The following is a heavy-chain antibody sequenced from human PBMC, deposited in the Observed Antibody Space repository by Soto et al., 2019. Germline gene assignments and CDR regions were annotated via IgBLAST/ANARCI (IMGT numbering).Heavy chain of an antibody. CDR1: GFTVSSNF. CDR3: ARVKSDSGGYYTFDR. V-gene: IGHV3-53*01. CDR2: LYSSGNT. J-gene: IGHJ5*02. Sequence: GGSLRLSCAVSGFTVSSNFMSWVRQAPGKGLEWVSVLYSSGNTYYADSVKDRFTISRDNSKNTVYLQMNSLTAEDTAVYYCARVKSDSGGYYTFDRWGQGTQVTVSS. D-gene: IGHD3-22*01.